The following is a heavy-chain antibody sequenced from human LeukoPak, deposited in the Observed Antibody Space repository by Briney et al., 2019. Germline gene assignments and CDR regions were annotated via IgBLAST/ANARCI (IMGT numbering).Heavy chain of an antibody. Sequence: GGSLRLSCAASGFTFSGYSMNWDRQAPGMGLEWVSYISSSSSTIYYADSVKGRFTISRDNSKNSLYLQMNSLRAEDTAVYYCARDLIVVVPAAMMNYFYYWGQGTLVTVSS. CDR1: GFTFSGYS. D-gene: IGHD2-2*01. V-gene: IGHV3-48*01. CDR3: ARDLIVVVPAAMMNYFYY. J-gene: IGHJ4*02. CDR2: ISSSSSTI.